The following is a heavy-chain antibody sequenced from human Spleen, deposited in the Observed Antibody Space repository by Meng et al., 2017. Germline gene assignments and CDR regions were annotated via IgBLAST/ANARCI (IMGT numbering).Heavy chain of an antibody. CDR3: ARGPTTMAHDFDY. Sequence: SETLSLTCTVSGGFISSSNYYWGWIRQPPGKGLEWIGSIYYSGSTYYKPSLKSRVTISVDTSRNQFSLKLSSVTAADTAVYYCARGPTTMAHDFDYWGQGTLVTVSS. V-gene: IGHV4-39*07. J-gene: IGHJ4*02. CDR2: IYYSGST. D-gene: IGHD4-11*01. CDR1: GGFISSSNYY.